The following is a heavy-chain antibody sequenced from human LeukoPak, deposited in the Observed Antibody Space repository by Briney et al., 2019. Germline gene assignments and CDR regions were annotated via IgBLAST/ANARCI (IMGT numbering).Heavy chain of an antibody. D-gene: IGHD6-13*01. CDR3: ARVHSSSWNYYYGMDV. V-gene: IGHV3-74*01. Sequence: PGGSLRLSCAASGFTFSTYWMHWVRQAPGKGLVWVSRINSDGSSISYADSVKGRFTISRDNAKNSLYLQMNSLRAEDTAVYYCARVHSSSWNYYYGMDVWGQGTTVTVSS. CDR2: INSDGSSI. CDR1: GFTFSTYW. J-gene: IGHJ6*02.